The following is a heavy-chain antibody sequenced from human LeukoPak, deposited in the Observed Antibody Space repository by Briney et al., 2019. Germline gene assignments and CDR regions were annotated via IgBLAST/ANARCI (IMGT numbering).Heavy chain of an antibody. CDR1: GFTFSNYW. V-gene: IGHV3-74*01. Sequence: GSLRLSCAVSGFTFSNYWMHWVRQVPGEGPVWVSHINSDGSDTTYADSVKGRFTISRDNAKDTLYLQMNSLRAEDTAVYYCARSGSGYSHYYYMDVWGKGTTVTVSS. CDR3: ARSGSGYSHYYYMDV. CDR2: INSDGSDT. D-gene: IGHD1-26*01. J-gene: IGHJ6*03.